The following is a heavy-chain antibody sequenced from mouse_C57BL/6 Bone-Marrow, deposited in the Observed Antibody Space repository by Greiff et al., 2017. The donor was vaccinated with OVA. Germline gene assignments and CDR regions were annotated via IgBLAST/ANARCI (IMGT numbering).Heavy chain of an antibody. CDR2: ISSGGSYT. CDR3: ARITTVVAFDY. D-gene: IGHD1-1*01. V-gene: IGHV5-6*01. CDR1: GFTFSSYG. J-gene: IGHJ2*01. Sequence: VQLQQSGGDLVKPGGSLKLSCAASGFTFSSYGMSWVRQTPDKRLEWVATISSGGSYTYYPDSVKGRFTISRDNAKNTLYLQMSSLKSEDTAMYYCARITTVVAFDYWGQGTTLTVSS.